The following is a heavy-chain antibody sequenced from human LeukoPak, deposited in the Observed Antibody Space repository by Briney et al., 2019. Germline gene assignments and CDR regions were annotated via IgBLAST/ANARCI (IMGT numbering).Heavy chain of an antibody. CDR1: GAPICRFY. CDR2: IYNGVPT. CDR3: VQTTGWPGFDY. V-gene: IGHV4-4*09. J-gene: IGHJ4*02. Sequence: SETLSLICTASGAPICRFYWNWVRQPPGKGLEWIGNIYNGVPTFFNPSLKSRVTLSVDTSKTQFSLQLASVTAADTAVYYCVQTTGWPGFDYWGQGILVTVSS. D-gene: IGHD6-19*01.